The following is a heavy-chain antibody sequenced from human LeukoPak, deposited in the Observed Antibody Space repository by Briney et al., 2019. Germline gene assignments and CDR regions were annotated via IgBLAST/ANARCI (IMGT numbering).Heavy chain of an antibody. D-gene: IGHD3-22*01. CDR2: ISYDGSNK. CDR1: GFTFSSYG. J-gene: IGHJ4*02. CDR3: AKGNYYDSSGYPHY. Sequence: GGSLRLSCAASGFTFSSYGMHWVRQAPGKGLEWVAVISYDGSNKYYADSVKGRFTISRDNSKNTLYLQMNSLRAEDTAVYYCAKGNYYDSSGYPHYWGQGTLVTVSS. V-gene: IGHV3-30*18.